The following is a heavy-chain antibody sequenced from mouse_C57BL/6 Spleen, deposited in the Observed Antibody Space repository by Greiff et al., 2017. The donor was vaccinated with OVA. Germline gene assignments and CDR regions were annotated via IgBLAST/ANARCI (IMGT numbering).Heavy chain of an antibody. D-gene: IGHD1-1*01. CDR2: INPYNGDT. CDR3: ALGYGSSGWYFDY. CDR1: GYSFTGYF. J-gene: IGHJ2*01. V-gene: IGHV1-20*01. Sequence: VQLQQSGPELVKPGDSVKISCKASGYSFTGYFMNWVMQSHGKSLEWIGRINPYNGDTFYNQKFKGEATLTVDKSSSTAHMELRSLTSEDSAVYYCALGYGSSGWYFDYWGQGTTLTVSS.